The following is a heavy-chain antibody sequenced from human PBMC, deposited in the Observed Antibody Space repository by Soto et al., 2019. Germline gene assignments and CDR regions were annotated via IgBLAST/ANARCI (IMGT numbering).Heavy chain of an antibody. CDR3: AGEVASGY. Sequence: QVQRVDTGGDVVHPGRSLRLACAASGFTFSSYGMHWVRQAPGKGLGWVAGISYDGSVKYYADSVKGRFTISRDNSKNTLYLQMNSLRAEDTAVYYCAGEVASGYWGQGTLVTVSS. CDR1: GFTFSSYG. V-gene: IGHV3-30*03. CDR2: ISYDGSVK. D-gene: IGHD2-21*01. J-gene: IGHJ4*02.